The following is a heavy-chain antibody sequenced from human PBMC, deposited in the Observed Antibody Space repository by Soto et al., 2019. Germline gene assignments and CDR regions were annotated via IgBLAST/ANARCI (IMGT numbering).Heavy chain of an antibody. V-gene: IGHV4-4*02. D-gene: IGHD3-9*01. CDR3: ARSAGAAGPYYDILTGYRRPFDY. CDR2: IYHSGST. J-gene: IGHJ4*02. Sequence: SETLSLTCAVSGGSISSSNWWSWVRQPPGKGLEWIGEIYHSGSTNYNPSLKSRVTISVDKSKNQFSLKLSSVTAADTAVYYCARSAGAAGPYYDILTGYRRPFDYWGQGTLVTVSS. CDR1: GGSISSSNW.